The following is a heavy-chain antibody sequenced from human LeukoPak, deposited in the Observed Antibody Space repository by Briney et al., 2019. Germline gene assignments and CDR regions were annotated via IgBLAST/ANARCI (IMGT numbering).Heavy chain of an antibody. CDR1: GFTFSSYA. CDR2: ISGSGSST. J-gene: IGHJ6*03. D-gene: IGHD3-10*01. Sequence: GSLRLSXAASGFTFSSYAMSWVRQAPGKGLDWVSAISGSGSSTYYADSVKGRFAISRDNSKNTLSLQMNSLRAEDTAVHYCAKAPYYYGSGSYHLDVWGKGTTVTVSS. V-gene: IGHV3-23*01. CDR3: AKAPYYYGSGSYHLDV.